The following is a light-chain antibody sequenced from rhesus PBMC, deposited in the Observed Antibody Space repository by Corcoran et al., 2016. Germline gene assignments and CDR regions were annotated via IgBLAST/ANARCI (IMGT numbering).Light chain of an antibody. CDR1: QSLLSRNGYNY. CDR2: SGS. CDR3: RQALQTPLT. V-gene: IGKV2-60*01. Sequence: DIVMTQTPFSLPVTLGEPASISCRSSQSLLSRNGYNYLNWYLQKPGQSPQLLIYSGSNRASSVPDRVSCSGSGTDFTRKLRRGEAEDVGVYYCRQALQTPLTFGGGTKVEIK. J-gene: IGKJ4*01.